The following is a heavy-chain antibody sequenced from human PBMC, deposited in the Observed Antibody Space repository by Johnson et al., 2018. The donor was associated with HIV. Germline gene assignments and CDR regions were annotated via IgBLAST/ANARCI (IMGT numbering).Heavy chain of an antibody. CDR1: GFTFSSYG. CDR2: ISYDGSNK. V-gene: IGHV3-30*19. CDR3: ASPYYYASGTYYNEKPMDAFDI. Sequence: VQLVESGGGVVQPGRSLRLSCAASGFTFSSYGMHWVRQAPGKGLVWVGVISYDGSNKFYADSGKGRFTISRANSNNTLYLQMNSLRAEDTALYYCASPYYYASGTYYNEKPMDAFDIWGQGTMVTVSS. J-gene: IGHJ3*02. D-gene: IGHD3-10*01.